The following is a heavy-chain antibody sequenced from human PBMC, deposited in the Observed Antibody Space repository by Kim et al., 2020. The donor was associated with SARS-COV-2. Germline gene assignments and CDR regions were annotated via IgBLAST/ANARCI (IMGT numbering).Heavy chain of an antibody. D-gene: IGHD4-17*01. J-gene: IGHJ6*02. CDR3: AKDLSDYRGFLRCMDV. CDR2: IWYDGSNK. Sequence: GGSLRLSCAASGFTFSSYGMHWVRQAPGKGLEWVAVIWYDGSNKYYADSVKGRFTISRDNSKNTLYLQMNSLRAEDTAVYYCAKDLSDYRGFLRCMDVWGQGTTVTVSS. CDR1: GFTFSSYG. V-gene: IGHV3-33*06.